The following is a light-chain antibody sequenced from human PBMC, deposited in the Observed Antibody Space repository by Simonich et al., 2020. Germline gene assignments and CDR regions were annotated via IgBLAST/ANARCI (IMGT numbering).Light chain of an antibody. V-gene: IGLV1-44*01. CDR2: RNN. CDR3: AAWDDSMNGPV. Sequence: QSVLTQPPSASGTPGQRVTISCSGSSSNIGSNTVNWSQQLPGTAPKLLIYRNNTRPSGLPDRFSGSKSGTSASLAISVLQSEEEADYYCAAWDDSMNGPVFGGGTKLTVL. J-gene: IGLJ3*02. CDR1: SSNIGSNT.